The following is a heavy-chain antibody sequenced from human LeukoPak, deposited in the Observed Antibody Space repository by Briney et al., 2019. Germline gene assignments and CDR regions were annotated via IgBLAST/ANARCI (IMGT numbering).Heavy chain of an antibody. Sequence: SETLSLTCTVSGGSISSHYWCWLRQPPGKGLEWVGYIYYSGSTNYNPSLKSRVTISVDTSMNQFYLKLSSVTAADTAVYYCARVLFWARRVPGFDYWGQGTLVSVSS. CDR2: IYYSGST. J-gene: IGHJ4*02. V-gene: IGHV4-59*11. D-gene: IGHD3-16*01. CDR3: ARVLFWARRVPGFDY. CDR1: GGSISSHY.